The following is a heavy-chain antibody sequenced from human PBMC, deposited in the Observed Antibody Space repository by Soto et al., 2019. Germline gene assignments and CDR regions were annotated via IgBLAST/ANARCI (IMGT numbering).Heavy chain of an antibody. Sequence: GSLRLSCAASGFTFSSYSMNWVRQAPGKGLEWVSSISSSSSYIYYADSVKGRFTISRDNAKNSLYLQMNSLRAEDTAVYYCARDSYGGNLSRRGYYYYGMDVWGQGTTVTVSS. CDR2: ISSSSSYI. CDR3: ARDSYGGNLSRRGYYYYGMDV. J-gene: IGHJ6*02. V-gene: IGHV3-21*01. D-gene: IGHD4-17*01. CDR1: GFTFSSYS.